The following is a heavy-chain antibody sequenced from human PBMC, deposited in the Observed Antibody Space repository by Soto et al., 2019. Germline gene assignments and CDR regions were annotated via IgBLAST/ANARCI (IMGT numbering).Heavy chain of an antibody. CDR3: AGGFGMTTGSMGAWFDP. D-gene: IGHD4-17*01. CDR2: IYHSGST. J-gene: IGHJ5*02. CDR1: GGSIRSGGYS. Sequence: TLSLSCSVSGGSIRSGGYSWSWIRQPPGQGLEWLGYIYHSGSTYYNPSLKSRVTISVDSSKNQLSLKLSSVTAAETAVYYGAGGFGMTTGSMGAWFDPWGQGTLVTVSS. V-gene: IGHV4-30-2*01.